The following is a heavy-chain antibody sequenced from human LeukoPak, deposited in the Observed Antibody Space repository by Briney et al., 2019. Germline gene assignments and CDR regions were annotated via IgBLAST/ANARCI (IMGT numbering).Heavy chain of an antibody. CDR1: GYTFTSYA. D-gene: IGHD2-15*01. J-gene: IGHJ4*02. Sequence: SVKVSCKASGYTFTSYAMNWVRQAPGQGLEWMGGIIPIFGTANYAQKFQGRVTITADESTSTAYMELSSLRSEDTAVYYCARAGGGRYCSGGSCYGYWGQGTLVTVSS. CDR2: IIPIFGTA. V-gene: IGHV1-69*13. CDR3: ARAGGGRYCSGGSCYGY.